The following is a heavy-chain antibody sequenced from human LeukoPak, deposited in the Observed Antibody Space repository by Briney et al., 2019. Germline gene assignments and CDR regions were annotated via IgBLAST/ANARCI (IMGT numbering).Heavy chain of an antibody. D-gene: IGHD3-16*01. J-gene: IGHJ6*04. V-gene: IGHV3-23*01. CDR2: IIERGQDT. CDR3: TKDYQVGYDWNFV. CDR1: GFTFSXYA. Sequence: PGGXXRLSCAASGFTFSXYAMSWVRQAPGKGLEWVSSIIERGQDTFYADSVKGRFTISRDNSRNMLYLQMNSLRVEDTAVYYCTKDYQVGYDWNFVWGKGTTVTVSS.